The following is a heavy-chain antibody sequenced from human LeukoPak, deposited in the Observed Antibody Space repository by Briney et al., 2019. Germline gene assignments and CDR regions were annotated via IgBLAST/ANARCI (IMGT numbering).Heavy chain of an antibody. CDR2: FNHSGST. J-gene: IGHJ6*03. D-gene: IGHD3-3*01. Sequence: SETLSPTCAVYGGSFSGYYWSWIRQPPGKGLEWIGEFNHSGSTNYNPSLKSRVTISVDTSKNQFSLKLSSVTAADTAVYYCARGLRFLEWLSRGYMDVWGKGTTVTVSS. CDR3: ARGLRFLEWLSRGYMDV. CDR1: GGSFSGYY. V-gene: IGHV4-34*01.